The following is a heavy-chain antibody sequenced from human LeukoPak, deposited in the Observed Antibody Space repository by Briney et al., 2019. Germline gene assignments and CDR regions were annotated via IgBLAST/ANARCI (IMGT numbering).Heavy chain of an antibody. CDR2: INRDGSRT. D-gene: IGHD4-11*01. J-gene: IGHJ3*02. CDR1: GFTFSTYW. CDR3: ARSNLAAFDI. Sequence: GGSLRLSCADSGFTFSTYWMHWVRQAPGKGLEWVSLINRDGSRTNYADSVKGRFTISRDNAKKMLYLQMNSLRAEDTAIYYCARSNLAAFDIWGQGTMVTVSS. V-gene: IGHV3-74*01.